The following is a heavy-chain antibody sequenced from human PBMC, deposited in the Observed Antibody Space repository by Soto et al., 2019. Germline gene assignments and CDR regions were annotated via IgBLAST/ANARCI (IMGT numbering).Heavy chain of an antibody. CDR1: EFTSSRYA. CDR3: AKYAGNYYHYYYMDV. CDR2: ISGTGDST. Sequence: EVQLLESGGGLVQPGGSLRLSCAGSEFTSSRYALSWVRQAPGEGLEWVSGISGTGDSTYYADSVKGRFTVSRDNSKNTLYLQMHSLRAEDTAVYYCAKYAGNYYHYYYMDVWGKGTMVTVSS. V-gene: IGHV3-23*01. D-gene: IGHD6-13*01. J-gene: IGHJ6*03.